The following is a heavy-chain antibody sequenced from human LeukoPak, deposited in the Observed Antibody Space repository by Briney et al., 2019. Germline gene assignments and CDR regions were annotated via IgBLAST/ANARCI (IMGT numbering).Heavy chain of an antibody. J-gene: IGHJ6*04. Sequence: RTGGSLRLPCAASGFTFSSYWMHWVRQAPGKGLVWVSRINSDGSSTSYADSVKGRFTISRDNAKNSLYLQMNSLRAEDTAVYYCAELGITMIGGVWGKGTTVTISS. CDR3: AELGITMIGGV. CDR2: INSDGSST. CDR1: GFTFSSYW. D-gene: IGHD3-10*02. V-gene: IGHV3-74*01.